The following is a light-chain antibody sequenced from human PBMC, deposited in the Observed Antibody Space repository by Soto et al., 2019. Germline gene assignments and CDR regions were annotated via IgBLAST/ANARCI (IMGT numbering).Light chain of an antibody. CDR3: QQYNVWPLT. CDR2: VAS. J-gene: IGKJ4*01. Sequence: EIVMTQSPVTLSVSPGDRATLSCRASQSVNSNLAWYQHKPGKTPKLLIYVASTRATGIPARFSGSGSGTDFTLTISSLQSEDFAVYYCQQYNVWPLTFGGGTKVEFK. CDR1: QSVNSN. V-gene: IGKV3-15*01.